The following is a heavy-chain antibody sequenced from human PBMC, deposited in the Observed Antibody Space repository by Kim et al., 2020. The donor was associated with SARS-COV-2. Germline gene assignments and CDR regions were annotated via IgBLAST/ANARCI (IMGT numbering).Heavy chain of an antibody. D-gene: IGHD3-16*02. CDR3: ARGNDYIWGTSRAYFDY. V-gene: IGHV4-30-2*05. Sequence: SLKRRITISTDTSKNLFSLNLSSVTAADTAVYYCARGNDYIWGTSRAYFDYWGQGTLVSVSS. J-gene: IGHJ4*02.